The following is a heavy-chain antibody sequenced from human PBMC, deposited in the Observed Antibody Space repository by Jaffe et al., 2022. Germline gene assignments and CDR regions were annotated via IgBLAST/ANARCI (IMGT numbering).Heavy chain of an antibody. D-gene: IGHD4-17*01. V-gene: IGHV3-48*03. J-gene: IGHJ3*02. Sequence: EVQLVESGGGLVQPGGSLRLSCAASGFTFSSYEMNWVRQAPGKGLEWVSYISSSGSTIYYADSVKGRFTISRDNAKNSLYLQMNSLRAEDTAVYYCARTFYTDPLKYGDYVILRGSSGAFDIWGQGTMVTVSS. CDR2: ISSSGSTI. CDR1: GFTFSSYE. CDR3: ARTFYTDPLKYGDYVILRGSSGAFDI.